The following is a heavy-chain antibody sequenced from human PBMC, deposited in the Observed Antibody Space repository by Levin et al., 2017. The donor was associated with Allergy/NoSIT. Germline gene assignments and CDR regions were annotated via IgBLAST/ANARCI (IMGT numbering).Heavy chain of an antibody. V-gene: IGHV3-11*05. Sequence: GGSLRLSCAASGFTFRDYYMSWIRQAPGKGLELVSYIIGTSSAIIYADSVKGRFTISRDNAQNSLYLQMNSLRAEDTAVYFCARGTLAAAAHYWGQGTLVTVSS. D-gene: IGHD6-13*01. J-gene: IGHJ4*02. CDR2: IIGTSSAI. CDR3: ARGTLAAAAHY. CDR1: GFTFRDYY.